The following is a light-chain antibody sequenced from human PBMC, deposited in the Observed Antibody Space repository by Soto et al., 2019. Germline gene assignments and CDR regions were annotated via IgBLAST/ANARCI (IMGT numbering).Light chain of an antibody. CDR2: DAS. Sequence: EIVLTQSPATLSLSPGERATLSCRASQSVSSYLAWYQQKPGQAPRLLIYDASNRATGIPARFSGSGSGTDFTLTISILEPEGFAVYYCQQRSNWPPITFGQGTRLEIK. V-gene: IGKV3-11*01. CDR1: QSVSSY. J-gene: IGKJ5*01. CDR3: QQRSNWPPIT.